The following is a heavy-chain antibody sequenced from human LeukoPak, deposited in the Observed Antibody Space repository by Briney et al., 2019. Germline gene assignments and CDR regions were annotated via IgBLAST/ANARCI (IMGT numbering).Heavy chain of an antibody. CDR1: GYTFTSSA. CDR2: INAGNGNT. Sequence: ASVKVSCKASGYTFTSSAMHWVRQAPGQGLEWMGWINAGNGNTKYSEKFQGRVTITRDISASTGYMELSSLRSEDTAVYYCARSGSSGYYYGTDVWGKGTTVTVSS. D-gene: IGHD3-22*01. CDR3: ARSGSSGYYYGTDV. V-gene: IGHV1-3*01. J-gene: IGHJ6*04.